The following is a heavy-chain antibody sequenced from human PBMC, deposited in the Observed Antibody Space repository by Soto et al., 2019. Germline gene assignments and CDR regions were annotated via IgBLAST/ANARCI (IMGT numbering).Heavy chain of an antibody. CDR2: ISAYNGNT. V-gene: IGHV1-18*01. D-gene: IGHD3-3*01. J-gene: IGHJ6*02. Sequence: GASVKVSCKASGYTFTSYGISWVRQAPGQGLEWMGWISAYNGNTNYAQKLQGRVTMTTDTSTSTAYMELRSLRSDDTAVYYCARLSSYDFWSGYYPTLYYYYGMDVWGQGTTVTVSS. CDR1: GYTFTSYG. CDR3: ARLSSYDFWSGYYPTLYYYYGMDV.